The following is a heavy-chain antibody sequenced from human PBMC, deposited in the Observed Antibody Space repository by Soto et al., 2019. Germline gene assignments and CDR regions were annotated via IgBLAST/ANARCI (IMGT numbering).Heavy chain of an antibody. Sequence: QVQLQESGPGLVKPSQTLSLTCTVSGGSISSGGYYWSWIRQHPGEGLEWIGYIYYSGSSYYNPSLRSRVTLSVDASKNLFPLKLSSVTAADTAVYYCARVGGINWFDPWGQGTLVTVSS. D-gene: IGHD3-16*01. J-gene: IGHJ5*02. CDR2: IYYSGSS. V-gene: IGHV4-31*03. CDR1: GGSISSGGYY. CDR3: ARVGGINWFDP.